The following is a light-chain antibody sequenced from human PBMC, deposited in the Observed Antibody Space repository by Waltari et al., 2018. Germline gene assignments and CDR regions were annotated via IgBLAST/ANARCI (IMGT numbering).Light chain of an antibody. CDR1: PSVRSN. CDR3: QQYFDWPLYT. V-gene: IGKV3D-15*01. Sequence: EVVMTQSPATLSVSPGQRATPSCRASPSVRSNLAWYHQRPGQAPRLVIYGATTWATGIPARFTGRGSGTEFTLTISSLQSDDSGIYFCQQYFDWPLYTFGQGTKLEIK. J-gene: IGKJ2*01. CDR2: GAT.